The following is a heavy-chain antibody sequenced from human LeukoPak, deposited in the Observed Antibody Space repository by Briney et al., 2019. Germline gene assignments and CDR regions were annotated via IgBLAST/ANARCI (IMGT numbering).Heavy chain of an antibody. V-gene: IGHV4-39*07. J-gene: IGHJ6*03. CDR2: IYYSGST. CDR1: GGSISSSSYY. Sequence: SETLSLTCTVSGGSISSSSYYWGWIRQPPGTGLEWIGSIYYSGSTYYNPSLKSRATISVDTSKNQFSLKLSSVPAADTAVYYCARQYYDFWSGYYTSYYYYYMDVWGKGTTVTVSS. D-gene: IGHD3-3*01. CDR3: ARQYYDFWSGYYTSYYYYYMDV.